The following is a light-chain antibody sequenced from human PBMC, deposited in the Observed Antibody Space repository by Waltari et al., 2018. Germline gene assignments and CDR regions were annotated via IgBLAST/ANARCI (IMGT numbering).Light chain of an antibody. CDR3: CSYAGSITFWV. J-gene: IGLJ3*02. CDR1: SSDVGGYNY. CDR2: DVT. V-gene: IGLV2-11*01. Sequence: QSALTQPRSVSGSPGQSVTISCTGTSSDVGGYNYVSWYQHHPGKAPKLIIYDVTKRPSGVPDRFSASKSENTASLTISGLQAEDEADYYCCSYAGSITFWVFGGGTKLTVL.